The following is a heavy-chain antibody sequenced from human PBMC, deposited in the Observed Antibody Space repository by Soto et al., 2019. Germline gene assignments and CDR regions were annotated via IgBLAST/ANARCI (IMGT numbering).Heavy chain of an antibody. J-gene: IGHJ4*02. CDR1: GFTFSSNA. D-gene: IGHD2-15*01. CDR2: ISGSGGST. CDR3: AKRYCSGGSCYRIVDY. V-gene: IGHV3-23*01. Sequence: EVQLLESGGGLVQPGGSLRLSCAASGFTFSSNAMNWVRQAPGKGLEWVSTISGSGGSTHYADSVKGRFTISRDNSKNTLYQRMNSLRAEHTAVYHCAKRYCSGGSCYRIVDYWGQGTLVTVSS.